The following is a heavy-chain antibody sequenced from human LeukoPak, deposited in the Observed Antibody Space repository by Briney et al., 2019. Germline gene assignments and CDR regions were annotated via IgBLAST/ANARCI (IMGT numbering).Heavy chain of an antibody. D-gene: IGHD4-17*01. CDR2: IIPIFGTA. Sequence: ASVKLSCKASGGTFSSYAISWVRQAPGQGLEWMGGIIPIFGTANYAQKFQGRVTITADESTSTAYMELSSLRSEDTAVYYCASGGDYGDYSPIEVDWFDPWGQGTLVTVSS. V-gene: IGHV1-69*01. CDR3: ASGGDYGDYSPIEVDWFDP. J-gene: IGHJ5*02. CDR1: GGTFSSYA.